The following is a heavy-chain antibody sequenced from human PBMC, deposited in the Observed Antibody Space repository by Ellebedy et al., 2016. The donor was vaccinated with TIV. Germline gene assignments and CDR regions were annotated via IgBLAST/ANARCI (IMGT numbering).Heavy chain of an antibody. CDR3: ARRTDSGSYYDYFNH. CDR2: IYNTGAT. Sequence: GSLRLSCSVSGASISNSGYYWGWIRQPPGKKLEWIGTIYNTGATYYNPSLESRVAISVDTSKNQFSLELTFVTAADTAIYYCARRTDSGSYYDYFNHWGQGTLVIVSA. D-gene: IGHD1-26*01. CDR1: GASISNSGYY. J-gene: IGHJ4*02. V-gene: IGHV4-39*01.